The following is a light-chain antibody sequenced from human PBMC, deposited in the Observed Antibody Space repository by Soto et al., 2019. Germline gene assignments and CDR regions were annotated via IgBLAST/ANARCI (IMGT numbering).Light chain of an antibody. Sequence: EIVMTQSPATLSVSPGDRATLSCRASQSVDNDLAWYQQKPGQPPRLLIYDASTRATGIPARFSGSQSGTEFTLTISSLLSEDFAVYYCQQYQSLPFTFGPGTKVHI. CDR3: QQYQSLPFT. CDR1: QSVDND. CDR2: DAS. J-gene: IGKJ3*01. V-gene: IGKV3D-15*01.